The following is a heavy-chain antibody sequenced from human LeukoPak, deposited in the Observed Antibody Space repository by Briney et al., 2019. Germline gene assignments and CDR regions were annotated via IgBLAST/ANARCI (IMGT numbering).Heavy chain of an antibody. CDR3: ARRVGYCSSTTCYAYFDY. CDR2: IYTGDSDT. Sequence: KNGESLKISCKGSGYSFASYWIGWVRQMPGKGLEWMGIIYTGDSDTRYSPSFQGQVTISADKSISTAYLQWSSLKASDTAMYYCARRVGYCSSTTCYAYFDYWGQGTLVTVSS. CDR1: GYSFASYW. J-gene: IGHJ4*02. D-gene: IGHD2-2*01. V-gene: IGHV5-51*01.